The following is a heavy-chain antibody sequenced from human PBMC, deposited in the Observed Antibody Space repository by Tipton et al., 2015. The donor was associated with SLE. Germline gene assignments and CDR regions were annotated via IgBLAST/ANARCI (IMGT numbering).Heavy chain of an antibody. J-gene: IGHJ6*04. CDR3: ARGTIVFGDV. V-gene: IGHV3-74*01. CDR2: INPYGSST. CDR1: GFTFSHFW. D-gene: IGHD3-9*01. Sequence: SLRLSCAASGFTFSHFWMHWVRQAPGKGLVWVSRINPYGSSTNYADSVEGRFTISRDNAKNTLYLQMNSLRAEDTAVYYCARGTIVFGDVLGKGTTVTVSS.